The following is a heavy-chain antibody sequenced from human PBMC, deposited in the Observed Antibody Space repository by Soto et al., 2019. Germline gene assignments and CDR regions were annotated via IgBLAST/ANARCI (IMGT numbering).Heavy chain of an antibody. D-gene: IGHD1-7*01. J-gene: IGHJ4*02. CDR3: ARESGENWNYEAY. Sequence: KPSETLSLTCTVSGGSISSYHWSWIRQPAGKGLEWIGRIYTNGNTKYNPSLKSRVTVSIDTSKNQFFLRLNSVTAADSAVYYCARESGENWNYEAYWGQGTPVTVSS. CDR1: GGSISSYH. CDR2: IYTNGNT. V-gene: IGHV4-4*07.